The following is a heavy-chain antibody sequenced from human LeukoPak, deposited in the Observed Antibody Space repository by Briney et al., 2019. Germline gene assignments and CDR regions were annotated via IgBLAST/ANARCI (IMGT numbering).Heavy chain of an antibody. Sequence: PSETLSLTCTVSGGSISSYYWSWIRQPPGKGLEWIGYIYYSGSTNYNPSLKGRVTTSVDTSKNQFSLKLSSVTAADTAVYYCARGSGSYYVYWGQGTLVTVSS. CDR1: GGSISSYY. CDR3: ARGSGSYYVY. J-gene: IGHJ4*02. V-gene: IGHV4-59*01. CDR2: IYYSGST. D-gene: IGHD1-26*01.